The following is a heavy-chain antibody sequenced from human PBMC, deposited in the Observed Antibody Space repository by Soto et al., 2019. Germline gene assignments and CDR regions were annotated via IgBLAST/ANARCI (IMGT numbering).Heavy chain of an antibody. D-gene: IGHD1-26*01. Sequence: QVQLVQSGAEVKKPGASVTVSCRSSGDTFNDYYIHWVRQAPGQGLEWMGWIKPNGGVTKYAENFQGWVTMTRDTSIRTVYMQLSRLRSDDTAVYYCARESGGATATLDYYYFYMDVWGTGTTVTVSS. V-gene: IGHV1-2*04. CDR1: GDTFNDYY. J-gene: IGHJ6*03. CDR3: ARESGGATATLDYYYFYMDV. CDR2: IKPNGGVT.